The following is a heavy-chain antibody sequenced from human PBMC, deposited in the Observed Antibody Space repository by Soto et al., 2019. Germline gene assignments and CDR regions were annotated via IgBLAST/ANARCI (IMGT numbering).Heavy chain of an antibody. V-gene: IGHV3-53*01. CDR3: AREGLIAAAGTVFDY. CDR1: GFTVSSNY. CDR2: IYSGGST. D-gene: IGHD6-13*01. J-gene: IGHJ4*02. Sequence: GGSLRLSCPASGFTVSSNYMSWVRQAPGKGLEWVSVIYSGGSTYYADSVKGRFTISRDNSKNTLYLQMNSLRAEDTAVYYCAREGLIAAAGTVFDYWGQGTLVTVSS.